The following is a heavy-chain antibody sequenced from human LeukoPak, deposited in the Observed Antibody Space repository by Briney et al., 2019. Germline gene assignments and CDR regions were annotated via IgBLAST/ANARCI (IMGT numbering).Heavy chain of an antibody. V-gene: IGHV3-7*03. D-gene: IGHD4-17*01. J-gene: IGHJ4*02. CDR1: GFTFTSYG. Sequence: SGGSLRLSCAASGFTFTSYGMHWVRQAPGKGLEWVANIKQVGSEKYYVDSVKGRFTISRDNAKNSLYLQMNSLRAEDTAVYNCARVRGDYYFDYWGQGTLVTVSS. CDR3: ARVRGDYYFDY. CDR2: IKQVGSEK.